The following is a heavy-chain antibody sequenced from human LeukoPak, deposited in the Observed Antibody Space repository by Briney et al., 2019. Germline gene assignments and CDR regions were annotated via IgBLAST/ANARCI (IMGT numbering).Heavy chain of an antibody. Sequence: PSGTLSLTCAVSGGSISSSNWWSWVRPPPGKGLEWIGEIYHSGSTNYNPSLKSRVTISVDKSKNQFSLKLSSVTAADTAVYYCARGVLLSTVVAPFDIWGQGTMVTVSS. D-gene: IGHD4-23*01. CDR1: GGSISSSNW. J-gene: IGHJ3*02. V-gene: IGHV4-4*02. CDR2: IYHSGST. CDR3: ARGVLLSTVVAPFDI.